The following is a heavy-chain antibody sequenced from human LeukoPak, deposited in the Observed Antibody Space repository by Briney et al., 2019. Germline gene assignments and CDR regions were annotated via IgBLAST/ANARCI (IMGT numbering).Heavy chain of an antibody. D-gene: IGHD3-10*01. Sequence: GGSLRLSCAASGFTFSSYGMHWVRQAPGKGLEGVAVISYDGSNKYYADSVKGRFTISRDNSKNTLYLQMNSLRAEDTAVYYCARGKQEWFGELSLSYYHYYYMDVWGKGTTVTVSS. V-gene: IGHV3-30*03. CDR3: ARGKQEWFGELSLSYYHYYYMDV. J-gene: IGHJ6*03. CDR1: GFTFSSYG. CDR2: ISYDGSNK.